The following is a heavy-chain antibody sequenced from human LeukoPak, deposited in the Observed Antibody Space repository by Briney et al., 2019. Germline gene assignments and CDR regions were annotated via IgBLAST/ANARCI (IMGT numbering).Heavy chain of an antibody. CDR1: GGSISSSSYY. CDR3: ARDPYYDILTGYHNDAFDI. D-gene: IGHD3-9*01. CDR2: IYYSGST. Sequence: SETLSLTCTVSGGSISSSSYYWGWIRQPPGKGLEWIGSIYYSGSTYYSPSLKSRVTISVDTSKNQFSLKLSSVTAADTAVYYCARDPYYDILTGYHNDAFDIWGQGTMVTVSS. V-gene: IGHV4-39*07. J-gene: IGHJ3*02.